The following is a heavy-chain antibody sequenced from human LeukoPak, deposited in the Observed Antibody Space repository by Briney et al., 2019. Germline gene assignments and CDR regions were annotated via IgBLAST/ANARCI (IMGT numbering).Heavy chain of an antibody. Sequence: PSETLSLTCTVSGGSISSGGYYWSWIRQHPGKGLEWIGYIYYSGSTYYNPSLKSRVTISVDTSKNQFSLKLSSVTAADTAVYYCARRRGGAVAGPFFDYWGQGTLVTVSS. D-gene: IGHD6-19*01. CDR3: ARRRGGAVAGPFFDY. CDR2: IYYSGST. V-gene: IGHV4-31*03. CDR1: GGSISSGGYY. J-gene: IGHJ4*02.